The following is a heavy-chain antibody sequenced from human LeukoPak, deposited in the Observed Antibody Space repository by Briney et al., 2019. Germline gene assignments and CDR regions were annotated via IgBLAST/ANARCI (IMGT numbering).Heavy chain of an antibody. D-gene: IGHD3-10*01. V-gene: IGHV1-2*02. CDR1: GYTFTGYY. CDR3: ARDRKYYYKYYMDV. J-gene: IGHJ6*03. Sequence: AASVKVSCKASGYTFTGYYMHWVRQAPGQGLEWMGWINPNSGGTNYAQKFQGRVTMTRDTSISTAYMELSRLRSDDTAVYYCARDRKYYYKYYMDVWGKGTTVTISS. CDR2: INPNSGGT.